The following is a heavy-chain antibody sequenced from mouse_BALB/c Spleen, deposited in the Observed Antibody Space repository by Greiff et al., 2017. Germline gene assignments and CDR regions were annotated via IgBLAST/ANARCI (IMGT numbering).Heavy chain of an antibody. Sequence: EVKLVESGGGLVKPGGSLKLSCAASGFTFSSYAMSWVRQSPEKRLEWVAEISSGGSYTYYPDTVTGRFTISRDNAKNTLYLEMSSLRSEDTAMYYCARVGMDAMDYWGQGTSVTVSS. V-gene: IGHV5-9-4*01. CDR3: ARVGMDAMDY. CDR1: GFTFSSYA. J-gene: IGHJ4*01. CDR2: ISSGGSYT. D-gene: IGHD4-1*01.